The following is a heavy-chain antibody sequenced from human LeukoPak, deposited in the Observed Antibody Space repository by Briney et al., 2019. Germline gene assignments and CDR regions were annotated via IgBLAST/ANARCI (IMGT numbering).Heavy chain of an antibody. D-gene: IGHD2-2*01. Sequence: AASVSVSCKASGYTFTGYYMHWVRQAPGQGLEWMGWINPNSGGTNYAQKFQGRVTMTRDTSISTVYMELSRLRSDDTAVYYCAREYCSSTSCYAWGDYWGQGTLVTL. J-gene: IGHJ4*02. CDR1: GYTFTGYY. V-gene: IGHV1-2*02. CDR2: INPNSGGT. CDR3: AREYCSSTSCYAWGDY.